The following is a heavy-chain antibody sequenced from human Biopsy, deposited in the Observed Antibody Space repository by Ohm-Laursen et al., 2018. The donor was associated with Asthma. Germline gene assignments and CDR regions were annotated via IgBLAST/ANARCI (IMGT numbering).Heavy chain of an antibody. CDR2: ITGSGGST. D-gene: IGHD4-17*01. Sequence: SLRLSRAASGFTFSNFAMTWVRQAPGKGLEWVSSITGSGGSTYYADSVKGRFTISRDNSKNTLYLQMNSLRAEDTAVYYCATFPYGDYLPLDYWGQGTLVTVSS. CDR1: GFTFSNFA. V-gene: IGHV3-23*01. J-gene: IGHJ4*02. CDR3: ATFPYGDYLPLDY.